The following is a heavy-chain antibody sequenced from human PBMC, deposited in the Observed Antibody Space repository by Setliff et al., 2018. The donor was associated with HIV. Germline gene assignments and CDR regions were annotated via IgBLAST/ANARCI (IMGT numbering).Heavy chain of an antibody. CDR2: ISSSGSTI. CDR1: GFTFSSYT. V-gene: IGHV3-48*04. CDR3: TKDHLSGWASDC. Sequence: GGSLRLSCAASGFTFSSYTMNWVRQAPGKGLDWVSYISSSGSTIYYADSVKGRFTVYRDNAKNSVYLQMNSLRVEDTAMYYCTKDHLSGWASDCWGQGTLVTVSS. D-gene: IGHD6-19*01. J-gene: IGHJ4*02.